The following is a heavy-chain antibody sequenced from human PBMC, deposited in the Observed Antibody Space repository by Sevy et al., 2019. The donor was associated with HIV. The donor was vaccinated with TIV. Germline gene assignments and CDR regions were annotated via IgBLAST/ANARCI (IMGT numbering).Heavy chain of an antibody. D-gene: IGHD2-15*01. CDR3: ARDRVDIVVVVAATSDAFDI. CDR1: GFTFSDYY. Sequence: GGSLRLSCAASGFTFSDYYMSWIRQAPGKGLEWVSYISSSISYTNYADSVKGRFTISRDNAKNSLYLQMNSLRAEDTAVYYCARDRVDIVVVVAATSDAFDIWGQGTMVTVSS. J-gene: IGHJ3*02. CDR2: ISSSISYT. V-gene: IGHV3-11*06.